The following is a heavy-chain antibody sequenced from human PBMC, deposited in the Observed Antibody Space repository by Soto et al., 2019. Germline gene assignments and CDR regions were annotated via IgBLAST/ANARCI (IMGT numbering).Heavy chain of an antibody. CDR3: ARGDYGDYGGDYYYMDV. D-gene: IGHD4-17*01. Sequence: ASVKVSCKASGYTFTGYYMHWVRQAPGQGLEWMGWINPNSGGTNYAQKFQGWVTMTRDTSISTAYMELSRLRSDDTAVYYFARGDYGDYGGDYYYMDVWGKGTTVTVSS. J-gene: IGHJ6*03. CDR1: GYTFTGYY. CDR2: INPNSGGT. V-gene: IGHV1-2*04.